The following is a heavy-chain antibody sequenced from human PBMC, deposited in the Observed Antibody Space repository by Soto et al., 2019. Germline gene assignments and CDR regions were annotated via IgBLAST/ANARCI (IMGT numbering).Heavy chain of an antibody. J-gene: IGHJ4*02. CDR2: IYYSGRT. D-gene: IGHD6-13*01. Sequence: TLSLTCTVSGGSISSGGYFWSWVRQHPGKGLEWIGNIYYSGRTDYNPSLKSRVTISVDTSKNQFSLKLSSVTAADTAVYYCARFAKEENPKVGSWYYFDYWGQGTRVTVSS. CDR3: ARFAKEENPKVGSWYYFDY. V-gene: IGHV4-31*03. CDR1: GGSISSGGYF.